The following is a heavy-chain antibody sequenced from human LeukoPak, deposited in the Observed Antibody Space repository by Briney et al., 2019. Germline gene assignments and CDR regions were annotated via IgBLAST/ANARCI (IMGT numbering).Heavy chain of an antibody. CDR3: ARWESALDAFDI. J-gene: IGHJ3*02. V-gene: IGHV3-13*01. Sequence: GGSLRLSCAASGFTFSSYDMHWVRQATGKGLEWVSAIGTAGDTYYPGSVKGRFTISRENAKNSLYLQMNSLRAGDTAVYYCARWESALDAFDIWGQGTMVTVSS. CDR1: GFTFSSYD. CDR2: IGTAGDT. D-gene: IGHD1-26*01.